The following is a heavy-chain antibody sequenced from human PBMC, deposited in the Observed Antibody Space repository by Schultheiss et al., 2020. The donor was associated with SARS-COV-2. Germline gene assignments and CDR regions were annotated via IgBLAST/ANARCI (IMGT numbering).Heavy chain of an antibody. Sequence: SETLSLTCAVSGYSISSGYYWGWIRQPPGKGLEWIGSIYRGGSTYYNPSLKSRVTISLDTSKNQFSLNLNSVTAADTAVYYCARALTWNYVDYLGQGTLVTVSS. V-gene: IGHV4-38-2*01. CDR3: ARALTWNYVDY. CDR2: IYRGGST. J-gene: IGHJ4*02. CDR1: GYSISSGYY. D-gene: IGHD1-1*01.